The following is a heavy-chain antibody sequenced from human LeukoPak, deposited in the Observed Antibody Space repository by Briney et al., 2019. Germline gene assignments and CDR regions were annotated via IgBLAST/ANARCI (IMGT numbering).Heavy chain of an antibody. J-gene: IGHJ6*02. Sequence: SETLSLTCTVSGGSISSYYWSWIRQPAGKGLEWIGRIYTSGSTNYNPSLKSRVTMSVDTSKNQFSLKLSPVTAADTAVYYRAREGSSSGWYGHYYGMDVWGQGNTVTVSS. D-gene: IGHD6-19*01. V-gene: IGHV4-4*07. CDR3: AREGSSSGWYGHYYGMDV. CDR1: GGSISSYY. CDR2: IYTSGST.